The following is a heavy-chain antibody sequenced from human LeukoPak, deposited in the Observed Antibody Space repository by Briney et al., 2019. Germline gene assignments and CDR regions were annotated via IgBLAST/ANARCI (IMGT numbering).Heavy chain of an antibody. V-gene: IGHV4-59*13. J-gene: IGHJ5*02. CDR1: GGSISSYY. Sequence: PSETLSLTCTVSGGSISSYYWSCIRQPPGKELQWIGYINYSGSTDYNPSLKGRVIISVDTSKNQFSLKLNSVTAADTAVYYCVRGANRYDPWGQGTLVTVSS. CDR2: INYSGST. CDR3: VRGANRYDP.